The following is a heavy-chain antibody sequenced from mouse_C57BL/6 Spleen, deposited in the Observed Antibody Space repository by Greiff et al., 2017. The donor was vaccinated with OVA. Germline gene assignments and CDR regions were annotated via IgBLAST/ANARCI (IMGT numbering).Heavy chain of an antibody. J-gene: IGHJ4*01. CDR1: GFSLTSYG. V-gene: IGHV2-5*01. CDR3: AKTITTVVAPGAMDY. D-gene: IGHD1-1*01. Sequence: QVQLQQSGPGLVQPSQILSITCTVSGFSLTSYGVHWVRQSPGKGLEWLGVIWRGGSTDYNAAFMSRLSITKDNSTSQVFFKMNSLQADDTAIYYCAKTITTVVAPGAMDYWGQGTSVTVSS. CDR2: IWRGGST.